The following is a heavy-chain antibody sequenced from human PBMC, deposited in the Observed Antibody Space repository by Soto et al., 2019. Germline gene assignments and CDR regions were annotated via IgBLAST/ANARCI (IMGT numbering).Heavy chain of an antibody. D-gene: IGHD3-22*01. CDR1: GYTFTSYG. V-gene: IGHV1-18*01. CDR3: ARVRGYYDSSGLDAFDI. J-gene: IGHJ3*02. Sequence: ASVKVSCKASGYTFTSYGISWVRQAPGQGLEWMGWISAYNGNTNYAQKLQGRVTMTTDTSTSTAYMELRSLRSDDTAVYYCARVRGYYDSSGLDAFDIWGQRTMVTVSS. CDR2: ISAYNGNT.